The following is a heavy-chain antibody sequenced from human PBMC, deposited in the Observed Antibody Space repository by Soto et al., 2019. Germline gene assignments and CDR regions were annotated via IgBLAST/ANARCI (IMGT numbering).Heavy chain of an antibody. CDR1: GGTFSSYA. CDR3: ARFRQIVGAESYFDF. J-gene: IGHJ4*02. V-gene: IGHV1-69*06. Sequence: SVKVSCKASGGTFSSYAISWVRQAPGQGLEWMGGIIPIFGTANYAQKFQGRVTITADKSTSTAYMELSSLRSEDTAVYYCARFRQIVGAESYFDFWGQGTLVTVSS. D-gene: IGHD1-26*01. CDR2: IIPIFGTA.